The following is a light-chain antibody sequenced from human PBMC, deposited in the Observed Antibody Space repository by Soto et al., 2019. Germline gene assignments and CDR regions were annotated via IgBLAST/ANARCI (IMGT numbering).Light chain of an antibody. CDR2: DAS. CDR3: QQRSDWLT. CDR1: QSVSSY. J-gene: IGKJ4*01. Sequence: EIVLTQSPATLSLSPGERATLSCRASQSVSSYLAWYQQKPGQAPRLLIYDASNRATGIPARFSGSGYGTDFTRNISRLEQEDFAIYYCQQRSDWLTFGGGTKVDI. V-gene: IGKV3-11*01.